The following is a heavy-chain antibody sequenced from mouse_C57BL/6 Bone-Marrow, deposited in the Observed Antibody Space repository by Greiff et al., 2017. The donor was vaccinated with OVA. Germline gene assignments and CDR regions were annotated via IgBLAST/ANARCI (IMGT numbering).Heavy chain of an antibody. D-gene: IGHD1-1*02. CDR2: IYPRGGTT. Sequence: VQLQQSGAELVRPGASVTMSCKASGYTFTSYGISWVKQSTGQGLEWIGEIYPRGGTTYYNEKFKGKATLTADTSSCTAYMKLRSLTAEDSAVYFCATSKSGGDFDVGDTGTTTTV. J-gene: IGHJ1*03. V-gene: IGHV1-81*01. CDR1: GYTFTSYG. CDR3: ATSKSGGDFDV.